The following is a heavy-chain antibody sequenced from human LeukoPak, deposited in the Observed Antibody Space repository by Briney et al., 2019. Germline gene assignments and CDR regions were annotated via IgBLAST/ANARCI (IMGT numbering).Heavy chain of an antibody. CDR3: AKDLAYYGSGSCIDY. D-gene: IGHD3-10*01. V-gene: IGHV3-30*02. CDR2: IRYDGGNK. J-gene: IGHJ4*02. CDR1: GFTFRNYG. Sequence: GGSLRLSCAASGFTFRNYGMSWVRQAPGKGLEWVAFIRYDGGNKYYADSVKGRFTISRDNSKNTLYLQMNSLRAEDTAVYYCAKDLAYYGSGSCIDYWGQGTLVTVSS.